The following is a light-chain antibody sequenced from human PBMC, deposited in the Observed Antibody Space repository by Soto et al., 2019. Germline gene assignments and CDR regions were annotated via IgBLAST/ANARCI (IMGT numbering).Light chain of an antibody. J-gene: IGLJ2*01. CDR3: QSYDSSLSVVV. CDR2: GNS. V-gene: IGLV1-40*01. Sequence: QSVLTQPPSVSGAPGQRVTISCTGSSSNIGAGYDVHWYQQLPGTAPKLLIYGNSNRPSGVPDRFSGSKSGTSASLAITGLQDEDEADYYCQSYDSSLSVVVFGGGIQLTVL. CDR1: SSNIGAGYD.